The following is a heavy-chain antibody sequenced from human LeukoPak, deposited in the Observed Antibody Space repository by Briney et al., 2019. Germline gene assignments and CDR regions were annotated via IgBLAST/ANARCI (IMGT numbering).Heavy chain of an antibody. V-gene: IGHV4-30-2*01. CDR1: GGSISSGGYY. CDR3: ARLDYYDSSARS. D-gene: IGHD3-22*01. CDR2: IYHSGST. Sequence: SQTLSLTCAVSGGSISSGGYYWSWIRQPPGKGLEWIGYIYHSGSTYYNPSLKSRVTISVDTSKNQFSLKLSSVTAADTAVYYCARLDYYDSSARSWGQGTLVTVSS. J-gene: IGHJ4*02.